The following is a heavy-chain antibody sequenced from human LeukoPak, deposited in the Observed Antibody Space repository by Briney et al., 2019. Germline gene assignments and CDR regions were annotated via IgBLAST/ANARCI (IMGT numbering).Heavy chain of an antibody. V-gene: IGHV4-34*01. D-gene: IGHD4-23*01. J-gene: IGHJ4*02. CDR3: ATLRLRWYPFDY. Sequence: PSETLSLTCAVYGGSFSGYYWSWIRQPPGKGLEWIGEINHSGSTNYNPSLKSRVTISVDTSKNQFSLKLSSVTAADTAVYYCATLRLRWYPFDYWGQGTLVTVSS. CDR1: GGSFSGYY. CDR2: INHSGST.